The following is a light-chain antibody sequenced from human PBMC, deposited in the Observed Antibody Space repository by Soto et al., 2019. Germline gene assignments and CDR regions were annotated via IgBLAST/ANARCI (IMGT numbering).Light chain of an antibody. J-gene: IGLJ3*02. CDR1: SGHSSYA. CDR3: QTWGTGTWV. Sequence: QSVLTQSPSASASLGASVKLTCTLSSGHSSYAIAWHQQQPEKGPRYLMKLNSDGSHSKGDGIPDRFSGSSSGGERYLTISSLQSEDEADYYCQTWGTGTWVFGGGTKLTVL. CDR2: LNSDGSH. V-gene: IGLV4-69*01.